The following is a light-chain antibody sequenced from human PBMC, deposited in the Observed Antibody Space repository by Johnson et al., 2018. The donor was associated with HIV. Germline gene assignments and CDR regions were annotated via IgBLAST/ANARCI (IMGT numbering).Light chain of an antibody. CDR1: SSNIGNNY. V-gene: IGLV1-51*02. CDR2: ENN. Sequence: QSVLTQPPSVSAAPGQKVTISCSGSSSNIGNNYVSWYQQLPGTAPKLLIYENNKRPSGIPDRFSGSKSGTSDTLGITGLQTGDEADYYCGTWDSSLSAGVFGTGTEVTVL. J-gene: IGLJ1*01. CDR3: GTWDSSLSAGV.